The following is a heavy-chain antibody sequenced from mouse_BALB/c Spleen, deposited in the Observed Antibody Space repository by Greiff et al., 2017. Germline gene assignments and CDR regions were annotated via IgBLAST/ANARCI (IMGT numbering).Heavy chain of an antibody. CDR1: GYTFTSYW. D-gene: IGHD2-3*01. CDR2: IYPSDSYT. CDR3: TRGLLQLDY. J-gene: IGHJ2*01. Sequence: QVQLQQPGAELVRPGASVKLSCKASGYTFTSYWINWVKQRPGQGLEWIGNIYPSDSYTNYNQKFKDKATLTVDKSSSTAYMQLSSPTSEDSAVYYCTRGLLQLDYWGQGTTLTVSS. V-gene: IGHV1-69*02.